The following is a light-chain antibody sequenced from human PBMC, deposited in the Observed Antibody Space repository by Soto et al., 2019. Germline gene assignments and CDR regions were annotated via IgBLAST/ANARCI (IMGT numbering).Light chain of an antibody. Sequence: DIQMTQSPSTLSASVGDRVTITCRASQSISSWLAWYQQKPGKAPKLLIYKASSLESGVPSRFSGSGSGTEFPLTISSLQPDDFAAYYCQHYNSYPWTFGQVTKVEIK. CDR1: QSISSW. V-gene: IGKV1-5*03. J-gene: IGKJ1*01. CDR2: KAS. CDR3: QHYNSYPWT.